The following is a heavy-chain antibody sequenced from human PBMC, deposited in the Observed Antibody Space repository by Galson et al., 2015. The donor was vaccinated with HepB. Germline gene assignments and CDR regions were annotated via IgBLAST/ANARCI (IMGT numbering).Heavy chain of an antibody. Sequence: SVKVSCKASGYTFTGYYMHWVRQAPGQGLEWMGRINPNSGGTNYAQKFQGRVTMTRDTSTSTVYMELSSLRSEDTAVYYCARDHAVVTAMGDAFDIWGQGTMVTVSS. CDR3: ARDHAVVTAMGDAFDI. J-gene: IGHJ3*02. V-gene: IGHV1-2*06. CDR2: INPNSGGT. D-gene: IGHD2-21*02. CDR1: GYTFTGYY.